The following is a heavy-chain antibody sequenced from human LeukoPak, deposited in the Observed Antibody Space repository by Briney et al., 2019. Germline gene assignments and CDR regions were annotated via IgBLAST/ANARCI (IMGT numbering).Heavy chain of an antibody. Sequence: GGSLRLSCAASGFTFSSYGMHWVRQAPGKGLEWVAVISYDGSNKYYADSVKGRFTISRDNSKNTLYVQVNSLRAEDTAVYYCARETTMVLDYWGQGTLVTASS. CDR1: GFTFSSYG. CDR2: ISYDGSNK. J-gene: IGHJ4*02. D-gene: IGHD3-10*01. V-gene: IGHV3-30*03. CDR3: ARETTMVLDY.